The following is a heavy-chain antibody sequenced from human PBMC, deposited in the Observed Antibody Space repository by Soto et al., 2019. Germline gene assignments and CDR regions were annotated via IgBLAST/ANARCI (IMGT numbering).Heavy chain of an antibody. CDR2: IYSGGST. CDR3: ASDRGSSWYHYYNGMHV. V-gene: IGHV3-66*01. J-gene: IGHJ6*02. Sequence: GGSLRLSCAASGFTVSSNYMSWVRQAPGKGLEWVSVIYSGGSTYYADSVKGRFTISRDNSKNTLYLQMNSLRAEDTAVYYCASDRGSSWYHYYNGMHVWREGPPVTV. D-gene: IGHD6-13*01. CDR1: GFTVSSNY.